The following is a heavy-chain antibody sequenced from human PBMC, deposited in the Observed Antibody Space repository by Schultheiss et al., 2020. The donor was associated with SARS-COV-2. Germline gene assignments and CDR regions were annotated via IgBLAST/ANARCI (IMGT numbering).Heavy chain of an antibody. V-gene: IGHV3-48*03. D-gene: IGHD1-14*01. J-gene: IGHJ6*02. Sequence: GESLKISCAASGFTFSSYEMNWVRQAPGKGLEWVSYISSSGSTIYYADSVKGRFTISRDNAKNSLYLQMNSLRAEDTAVYYCARDTEAYTPVFDYYYYGMDVWGQGTTVTVSS. CDR2: ISSSGSTI. CDR3: ARDTEAYTPVFDYYYYGMDV. CDR1: GFTFSSYE.